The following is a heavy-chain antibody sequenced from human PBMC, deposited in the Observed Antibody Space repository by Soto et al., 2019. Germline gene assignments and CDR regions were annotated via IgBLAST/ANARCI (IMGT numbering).Heavy chain of an antibody. Sequence: SVKVSCKASGGTFSSYAISWVRQAPGQGLEWMGGIIPIFGTADYAQKFQGRVTITADKSTSTAYMELSSLRSEDTAVYYCARERAPIVVVTATPNWFDPWGQGTLVTVSS. CDR3: ARERAPIVVVTATPNWFDP. CDR2: IIPIFGTA. CDR1: GGTFSSYA. J-gene: IGHJ5*02. V-gene: IGHV1-69*06. D-gene: IGHD2-21*02.